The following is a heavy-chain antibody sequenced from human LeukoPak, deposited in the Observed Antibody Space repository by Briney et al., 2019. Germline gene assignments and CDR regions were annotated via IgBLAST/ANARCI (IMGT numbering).Heavy chain of an antibody. J-gene: IGHJ4*02. D-gene: IGHD6-19*01. CDR1: GFTFDDYA. CDR3: AKDTRSSIAVTGTPYFDY. Sequence: PGGSLGLSCAASGFTFDDYAIHWVRQAPGKGLEWVSGISWNSGNIDYADSVKGRFTISRDNAKNSLYLQMNSLRAEDTALYYCAKDTRSSIAVTGTPYFDYWGQGTLVTVSS. CDR2: ISWNSGNI. V-gene: IGHV3-9*01.